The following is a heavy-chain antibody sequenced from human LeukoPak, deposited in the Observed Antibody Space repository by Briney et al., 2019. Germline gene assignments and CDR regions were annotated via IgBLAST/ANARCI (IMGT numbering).Heavy chain of an antibody. CDR3: ARGHSSGWYRIDLNWFDP. CDR1: GGSFSGYY. J-gene: IGHJ5*02. V-gene: IGHV4-34*01. Sequence: SETLSLTCAVYGGSFSGYYWSWIRQPPGKGLEWIGEINHSGSTNYNPSLKSRVTISVDTSKNQFSLKLSSVTAADTAVYYCARGHSSGWYRIDLNWFDPWGQGTLVAVSS. D-gene: IGHD6-19*01. CDR2: INHSGST.